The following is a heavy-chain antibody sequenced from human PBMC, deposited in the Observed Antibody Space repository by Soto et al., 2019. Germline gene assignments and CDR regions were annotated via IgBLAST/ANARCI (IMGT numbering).Heavy chain of an antibody. CDR2: ISHSGST. CDR3: AARHFWSGPWTDRRLDD. D-gene: IGHD3-3*02. CDR1: GDSINIRHW. V-gene: IGHV4-4*02. Sequence: ETLSLTCAVSGDSINIRHWWNWVRQPPGKGLEWIGQISHSGSTNYNPSLTSRVTISVDKSKNHFSLKVTSVTAADTAVYYCAARHFWSGPWTDRRLDDWGQGTLVTVSS. J-gene: IGHJ4*02.